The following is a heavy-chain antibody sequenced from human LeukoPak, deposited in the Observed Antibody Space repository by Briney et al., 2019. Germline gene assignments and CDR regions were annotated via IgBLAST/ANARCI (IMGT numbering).Heavy chain of an antibody. CDR2: ISAYNGYT. J-gene: IGHJ6*02. CDR1: GYTFTSYG. D-gene: IGHD3-10*01. V-gene: IGHV1-18*01. CDR3: VREVTMVRGVITFYHYNGMDA. Sequence: ASVKVSCKASGYTFTSYGISWVRQAPGQGLEWMGWISAYNGYTNYAQNFQGRVTMTTDASTSTAYMELRSLRSDDTAVYYCVREVTMVRGVITFYHYNGMDAWGQGTAVTVSS.